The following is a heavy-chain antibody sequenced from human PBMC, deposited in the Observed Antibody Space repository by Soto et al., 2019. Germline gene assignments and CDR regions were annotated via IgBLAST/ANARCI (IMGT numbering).Heavy chain of an antibody. Sequence: QVQLVESGGGVVQPGRSLRLSCAASGFTFSSYGMHWVRQAPGKGLEWVAVISYDGSNKYYADSVKGRFTISRDNSKNTLYLQMNSLRAEDTAVYYCAKARIAAAGTNWFDPWGQGTLVTVSS. V-gene: IGHV3-30*18. D-gene: IGHD6-13*01. CDR3: AKARIAAAGTNWFDP. J-gene: IGHJ5*02. CDR1: GFTFSSYG. CDR2: ISYDGSNK.